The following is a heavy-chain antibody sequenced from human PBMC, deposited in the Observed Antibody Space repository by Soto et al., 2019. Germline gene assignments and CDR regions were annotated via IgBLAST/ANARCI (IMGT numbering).Heavy chain of an antibody. CDR3: ARDTSMVTGYYYYGMDV. Sequence: GGSLRISCAASRFTFSSYGMHWVRQAPGKGLEWVAVIWYDGSNKYYADSVKGRFTISRDNSKNTLYLQMNSLRAEDTAVYYCARDTSMVTGYYYYGMDVWSRGTTVTVSS. CDR1: RFTFSSYG. V-gene: IGHV3-33*01. D-gene: IGHD5-18*01. J-gene: IGHJ6*02. CDR2: IWYDGSNK.